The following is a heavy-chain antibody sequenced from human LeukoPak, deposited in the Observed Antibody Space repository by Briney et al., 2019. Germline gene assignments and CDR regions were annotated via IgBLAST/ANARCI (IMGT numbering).Heavy chain of an antibody. D-gene: IGHD6-19*01. CDR3: ARVYSSGWYWDY. V-gene: IGHV3-23*01. J-gene: IGHJ4*02. CDR1: GFTFSSYA. Sequence: PGGSLRLSCAASGFTFSSYAMSWVRQAPGKGLEWVSGISGSGGSTYYADSVKGRFTISRDNSKNTLYLQMDSLRAADTAVYYYARVYSSGWYWDYWDQGTLVTVSS. CDR2: ISGSGGST.